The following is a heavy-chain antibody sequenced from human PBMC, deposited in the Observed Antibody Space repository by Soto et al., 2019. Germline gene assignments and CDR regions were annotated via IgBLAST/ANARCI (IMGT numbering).Heavy chain of an antibody. V-gene: IGHV1-58*01. Sequence: GASVKVSCKASGFTFTSSAVQWVRQARGQRLEWIGWIVAGSGDTNYAQKFQERVTITRDMSTSTAYMELSSLRSEDTAVYYCASRRYCYGTGSSWDYWGQGTLVTVSS. CDR3: ASRRYCYGTGSSWDY. D-gene: IGHD3-10*01. CDR2: IVAGSGDT. J-gene: IGHJ4*02. CDR1: GFTFTSSA.